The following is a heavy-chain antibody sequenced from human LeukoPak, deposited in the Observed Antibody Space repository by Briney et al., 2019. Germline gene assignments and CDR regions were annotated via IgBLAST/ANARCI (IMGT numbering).Heavy chain of an antibody. CDR3: AKDRSVGRRVTLSYYFDY. Sequence: GGSLRLSCAASGFTFSSYGMHWVRQAPGKGLEWVAVISYDGSNKDYADSGKGRFTISRDNSKNTLYLQMNSLRAEDTAVYYCAKDRSVGRRVTLSYYFDYWGQGTLVTVSS. J-gene: IGHJ4*02. CDR1: GFTFSSYG. D-gene: IGHD3-10*01. CDR2: ISYDGSNK. V-gene: IGHV3-30*18.